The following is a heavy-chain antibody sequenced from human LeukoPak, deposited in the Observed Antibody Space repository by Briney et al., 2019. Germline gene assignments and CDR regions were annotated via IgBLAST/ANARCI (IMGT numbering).Heavy chain of an antibody. J-gene: IGHJ5*02. CDR3: VRDYGGGSFDP. CDR2: ITGSSSHI. D-gene: IGHD1-26*01. Sequence: GGSLRLSCVAASXFPFSISAINWVRQAPGKGLEWVSGITGSSSHIYYADSVRGRFTISRDNAQNSVFLQMNSLGAEDTAVYYCVRDYGGGSFDPWGQGTLVTVSS. CDR1: XFPFSISA. V-gene: IGHV3-21*01.